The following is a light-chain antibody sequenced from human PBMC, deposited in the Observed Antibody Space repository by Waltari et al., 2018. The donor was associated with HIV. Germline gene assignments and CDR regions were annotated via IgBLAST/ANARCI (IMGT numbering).Light chain of an antibody. CDR1: QN. Sequence: IVMTQSPATLSALQGERVTLSCRASQNIYDAVTRPTGIPARISGRGSETDFTLTISSLQSEDVAVYFCQQYNNWPPWTFGQGTKVEMK. CDR3: QQYNNWPPWT. V-gene: IGKV3D-15*01. CDR2: DAV. J-gene: IGKJ1*01.